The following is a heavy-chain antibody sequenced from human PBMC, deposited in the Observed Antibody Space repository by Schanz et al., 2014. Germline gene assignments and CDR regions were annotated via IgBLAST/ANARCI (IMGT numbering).Heavy chain of an antibody. J-gene: IGHJ6*02. CDR1: GRTFIVYH. D-gene: IGHD1-1*01. CDR2: ISPNSAAT. CDR3: SAGTFNKGTYCGLNL. V-gene: IGHV1-2*05. Sequence: QVQLVQSGAEVKKPGASLKVSCKASGRTFIVYHVLHWVRQAPGQGLEWMGRISPNSAATHSAQTFQGRVTMTWGTSIITGFMELGTLRADGTSDYFCSAGTFNKGTYCGLNLWGRGTTVTVSS.